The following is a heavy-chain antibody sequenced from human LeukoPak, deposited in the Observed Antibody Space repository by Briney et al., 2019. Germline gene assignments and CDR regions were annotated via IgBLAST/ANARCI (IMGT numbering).Heavy chain of an antibody. D-gene: IGHD3-22*01. Sequence: ASVKVSCKASGYTFTSYYMHWVRQAPGQGLEWMGWISAYNGNTNYAQKLQGRVTMTTDTSTSTAYMELRSLRSDDTAVYYCARDSADYYDSSGYYPYFDYWGQGTLVTVSS. CDR1: GYTFTSYY. CDR2: ISAYNGNT. J-gene: IGHJ4*02. CDR3: ARDSADYYDSSGYYPYFDY. V-gene: IGHV1-18*04.